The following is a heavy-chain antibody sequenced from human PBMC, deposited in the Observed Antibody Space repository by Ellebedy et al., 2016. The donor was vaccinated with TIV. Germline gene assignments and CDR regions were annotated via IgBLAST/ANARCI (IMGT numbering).Heavy chain of an antibody. CDR3: AKGGVTTRNSFDI. CDR2: IGSRTSKL. J-gene: IGHJ3*02. V-gene: IGHV3-48*01. D-gene: IGHD4-17*01. Sequence: GESLKISCAASGFTFNTYSMNWVRQAPGKGREWVSYIGSRTSKLYYEDSVRGRFTIYNDNSKNTLYLKMCRLRAEDTYLYYCAKGGVTTRNSFDIWGQGTMVTVSS. CDR1: GFTFNTYS.